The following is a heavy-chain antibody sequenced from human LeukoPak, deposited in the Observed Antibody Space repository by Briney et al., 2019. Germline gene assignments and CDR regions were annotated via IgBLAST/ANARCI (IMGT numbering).Heavy chain of an antibody. CDR2: TYYRSKWYN. CDR1: GDSVSSNSAA. V-gene: IGHV6-1*01. J-gene: IGHJ4*02. CDR3: ARAATVVTPIEFYY. Sequence: SQTLSLTCAISGDSVSSNSAAWNWSRQSPSRGLEWLGRTYYRSKWYNDSAVSVKTRITINPDTSKNQFSLQLNSVTPEDEAVYYCARAATVVTPIEFYYWGQRTLVTVSS. D-gene: IGHD4-23*01.